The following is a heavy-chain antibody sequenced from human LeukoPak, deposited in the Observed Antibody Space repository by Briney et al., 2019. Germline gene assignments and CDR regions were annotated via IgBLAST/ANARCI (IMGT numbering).Heavy chain of an antibody. CDR3: ARDPITTAHYFDY. Sequence: GGSLRLSCAASGFTFSSYSMNWVRQAPGKGLEWISYISSSSSTIYYADSVKGRFTISRDNAKNSLYLQMNSLRDGDTAVYYCARDPITTAHYFDYWGQGTLVTVSS. V-gene: IGHV3-48*02. J-gene: IGHJ4*02. CDR1: GFTFSSYS. CDR2: ISSSSSTI. D-gene: IGHD3-22*01.